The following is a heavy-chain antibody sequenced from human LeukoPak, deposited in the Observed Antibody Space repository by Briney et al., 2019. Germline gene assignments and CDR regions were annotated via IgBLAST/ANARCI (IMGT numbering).Heavy chain of an antibody. CDR3: AITTVTKDWFDP. CDR2: INPSGGST. Sequence: ASVKVSCKASGYTFTSYYMHWVRQAPGQGLEWMGIINPSGGSTSYAQKFQGRVTMTRDTSISTAYMELSRLRSDDTAVYYCAITTVTKDWFDPWGQGTLVTVSS. V-gene: IGHV1-46*01. J-gene: IGHJ5*02. D-gene: IGHD4-17*01. CDR1: GYTFTSYY.